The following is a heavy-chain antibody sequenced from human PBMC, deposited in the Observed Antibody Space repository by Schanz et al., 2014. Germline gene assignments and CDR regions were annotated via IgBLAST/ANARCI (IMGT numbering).Heavy chain of an antibody. CDR1: EFTFSTDA. CDR2: ISASGGDT. V-gene: IGHV3-23*01. J-gene: IGHJ4*02. D-gene: IGHD3-9*01. Sequence: DVHLLESGGGLVQPGGSLRLSCAASEFTFSTDAMSWVRQAPGKGLEWLSVISASGGDTYYADSVKGRFTISRDNSKNALYLQMNMLRAEDTAVYCCAKVRYSSGWRGDYFDAWGQGTLVTVSS. CDR3: AKVRYSSGWRGDYFDA.